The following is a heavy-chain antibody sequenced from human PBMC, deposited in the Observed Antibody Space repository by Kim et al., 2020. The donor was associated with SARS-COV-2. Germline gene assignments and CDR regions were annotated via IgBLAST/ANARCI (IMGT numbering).Heavy chain of an antibody. J-gene: IGHJ3*02. V-gene: IGHV4-31*02. Sequence: SRVTISVDTSKTQFSLKLSSVTAADTAVYYCAREGLAYYYDSSDPDAFDIWGQGTMVTVSS. D-gene: IGHD3-22*01. CDR3: AREGLAYYYDSSDPDAFDI.